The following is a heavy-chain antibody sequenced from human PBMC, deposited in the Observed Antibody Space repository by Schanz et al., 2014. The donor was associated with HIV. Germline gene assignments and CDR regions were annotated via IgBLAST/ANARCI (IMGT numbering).Heavy chain of an antibody. V-gene: IGHV1-2*02. CDR3: ARAPPRDSSGYYPFDY. J-gene: IGHJ4*02. CDR2: INPKSGGA. D-gene: IGHD3-22*01. Sequence: QVQLVQSGAEVKKPGSSVKVSCKTSGYIFTDYYVHWVRQAPGQGLEWLGWINPKSGGADNAQKFQGRVTMTRHTSMTTVYMDLSRVTSDDTALYFCARAPPRDSSGYYPFDYWGQGTLVTVSS. CDR1: GYIFTDYY.